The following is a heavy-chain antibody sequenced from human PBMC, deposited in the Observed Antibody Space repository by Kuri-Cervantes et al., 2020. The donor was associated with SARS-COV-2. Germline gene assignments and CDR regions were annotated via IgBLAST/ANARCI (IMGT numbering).Heavy chain of an antibody. J-gene: IGHJ5*02. CDR3: ARRVPDDYGDYRFDP. Sequence: ESLKISCSVSGGSISSSSYYWGWIRQPPGKGLEWVGSISYSGGTYYNPSLKSRITISVDTSKNQFSLKLSSVTAADTAVYYCARRVPDDYGDYRFDPWGQGTLVTVSS. D-gene: IGHD4-17*01. CDR2: ISYSGGT. CDR1: GGSISSSSYY. V-gene: IGHV4-39*01.